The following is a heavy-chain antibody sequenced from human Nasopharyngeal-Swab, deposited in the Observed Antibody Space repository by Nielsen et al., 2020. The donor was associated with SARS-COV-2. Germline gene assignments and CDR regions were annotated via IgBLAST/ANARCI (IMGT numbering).Heavy chain of an antibody. CDR3: ASLPYSSSDTCYPIDL. Sequence: GSLRLSCTVSGGSVSDYYWSWIRQPPGKGLEWLGYISYSGTTNYNPSLKSRVTISVDTFKNQCSLRLSSVTAADTATYYCASLPYSSSDTCYPIDLWGQGTLVTVSS. CDR2: ISYSGTT. D-gene: IGHD2-2*01. V-gene: IGHV4-59*08. J-gene: IGHJ5*02. CDR1: GGSVSDYY.